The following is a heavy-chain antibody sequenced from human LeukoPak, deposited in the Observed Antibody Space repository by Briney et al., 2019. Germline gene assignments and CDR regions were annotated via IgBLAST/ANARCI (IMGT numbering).Heavy chain of an antibody. D-gene: IGHD3-9*01. CDR1: GFTFSNYV. J-gene: IGHJ4*02. Sequence: GGSLRLSCAASGFTFSNYVMNWVRQAPGKGLEWVTFIQKDGGSKFYADSVKGRFTISRDNSENTLYLQLNSLRPEDTAVYYCARVRVILTTMASFSYWGLGTLVTVSS. CDR2: IQKDGGSK. V-gene: IGHV3-30*02. CDR3: ARVRVILTTMASFSY.